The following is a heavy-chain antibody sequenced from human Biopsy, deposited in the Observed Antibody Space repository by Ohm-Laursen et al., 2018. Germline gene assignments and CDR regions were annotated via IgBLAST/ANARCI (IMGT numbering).Heavy chain of an antibody. D-gene: IGHD3-3*01. J-gene: IGHJ6*02. Sequence: SDTLSLTCSISGGSISGYYWNWIRQSPGKGLEWIGYIWSSGTTDYNPSLQSRVSMSLELSTDQFSLKVDSVTATDTAVYYCARAGIYSWSGVDVWGQGTTVTVSS. CDR3: ARAGIYSWSGVDV. V-gene: IGHV4-59*07. CDR1: GGSISGYY. CDR2: IWSSGTT.